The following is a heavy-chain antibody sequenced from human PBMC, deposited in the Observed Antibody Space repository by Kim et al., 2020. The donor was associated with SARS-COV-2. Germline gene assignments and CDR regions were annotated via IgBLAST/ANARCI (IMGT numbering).Heavy chain of an antibody. CDR2: INPSGGST. Sequence: ASVKVSCKASGYTFTRYYMHWVRQAPGQGLEWMGIINPSGGSTSYAQKFQGRVTMTRDTSTSTFYMELSSLRSEDTAVYYCARDGEITIFGVVSPGRHPYYMDVWGKGTTVTVSS. D-gene: IGHD3-3*01. V-gene: IGHV1-46*01. J-gene: IGHJ6*03. CDR1: GYTFTRYY. CDR3: ARDGEITIFGVVSPGRHPYYMDV.